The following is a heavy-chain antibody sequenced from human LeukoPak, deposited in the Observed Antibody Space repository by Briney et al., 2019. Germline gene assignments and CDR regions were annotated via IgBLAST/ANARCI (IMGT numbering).Heavy chain of an antibody. Sequence: PSETLSLTCTVSGGSISSSSYYWGWIRQPPGKGLEWIGSIYYSGSTYYNPSLKSRVTISVDTSKNQFSLKLSSVTAADTAVYYCARLVGDYYGSGSYYFSHTDNWFDPWGQGTLVTVSS. V-gene: IGHV4-39*07. CDR2: IYYSGST. CDR3: ARLVGDYYGSGSYYFSHTDNWFDP. CDR1: GGSISSSSYY. D-gene: IGHD3-10*01. J-gene: IGHJ5*02.